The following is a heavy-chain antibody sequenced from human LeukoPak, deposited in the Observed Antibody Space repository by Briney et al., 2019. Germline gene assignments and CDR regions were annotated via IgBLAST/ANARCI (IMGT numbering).Heavy chain of an antibody. D-gene: IGHD1-26*01. CDR3: ARDRISGSPFVFDY. Sequence: ASETPSLTCTVSGGSISSYYWSWIRQPPGKGLEWIGYIYYSGSTNYNPSLKSRGTISVDTSKNQFSLKLSSVTAADTAVYYCARDRISGSPFVFDYWGQGTLVTVSS. CDR1: GGSISSYY. CDR2: IYYSGST. V-gene: IGHV4-59*01. J-gene: IGHJ4*02.